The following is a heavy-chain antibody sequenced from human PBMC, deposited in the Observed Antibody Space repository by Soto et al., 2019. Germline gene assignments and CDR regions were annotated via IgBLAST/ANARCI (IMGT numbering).Heavy chain of an antibody. CDR2: MNPDSGTT. CDR3: ARNRRETGDFDF. Sequence: QVQLVQSGAEVRKPGASVKVSCKASGYTFTTYDINWLRQARGQGLQWMGWMNPDSGTTGYAQTFQTRVTLTSDTTMNTAYRDLSRLTYEDTAVYYCARNRRETGDFDFWGQGTLVTVSS. CDR1: GYTFTTYD. D-gene: IGHD7-27*01. J-gene: IGHJ4*02. V-gene: IGHV1-8*01.